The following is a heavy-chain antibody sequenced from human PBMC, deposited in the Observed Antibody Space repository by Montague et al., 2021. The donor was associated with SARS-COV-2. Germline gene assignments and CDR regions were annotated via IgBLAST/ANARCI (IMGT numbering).Heavy chain of an antibody. CDR3: ARGRSETMIVVVVPLYYYYMDV. CDR2: VYHSGST. CDR1: GGSFSGYY. V-gene: IGHV4-34*01. D-gene: IGHD3-22*01. J-gene: IGHJ6*03. Sequence: SETPSLTCAVYGGSFSGYYWSWIRQPPGKGLEWIGEVYHSGSTNYNPSLKSRVTISVDTSKNQFSLKLSSVTAADTAVYYCARGRSETMIVVVVPLYYYYMDVWGKGTTVTVSS.